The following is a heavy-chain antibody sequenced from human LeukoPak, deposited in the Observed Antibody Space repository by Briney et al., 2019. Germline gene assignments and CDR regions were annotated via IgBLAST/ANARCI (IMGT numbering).Heavy chain of an antibody. V-gene: IGHV1-18*01. CDR1: GYTFTSYG. Sequence: ASVKVSCKASGYTFTSYGISWVRQAPGQGLEWMGWISAYNGNTNYAQKLQGRVTMTTDTSTSTAYMELRSLRSEDTAVYYCARFSLSGYSFDYWGQGTLVTVSS. D-gene: IGHD3-3*01. CDR2: ISAYNGNT. CDR3: ARFSLSGYSFDY. J-gene: IGHJ4*02.